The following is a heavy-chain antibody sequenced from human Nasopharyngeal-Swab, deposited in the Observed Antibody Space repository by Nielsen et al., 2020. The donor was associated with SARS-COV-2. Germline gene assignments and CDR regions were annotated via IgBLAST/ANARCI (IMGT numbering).Heavy chain of an antibody. V-gene: IGHV4-59*08. Sequence: SETLSPTCPVSGGSISSYYWLWIRPPPGKGLVWIGYFYYSGSTNYNPSLKSRVTISVDTSKNQFSLKLSSVTAADTAVYYCARHGGFWSGYSNDWYFDLWGRGTLVTVSS. CDR3: ARHGGFWSGYSNDWYFDL. CDR2: FYYSGST. CDR1: GGSISSYY. D-gene: IGHD3-3*01. J-gene: IGHJ2*01.